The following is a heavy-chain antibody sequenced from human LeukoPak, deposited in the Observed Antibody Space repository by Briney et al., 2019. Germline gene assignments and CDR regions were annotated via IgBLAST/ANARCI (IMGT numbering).Heavy chain of an antibody. V-gene: IGHV1-2*06. D-gene: IGHD5-18*01. CDR3: ARDSGYSYGFNWFDP. CDR2: INPNSGGT. J-gene: IGHJ5*02. Sequence: GASVKVSCKXSGYTFTGYYMHWVRQAPGQGLEWMGRINPNSGGTNYSQKFQGRVTMTRDTSISTAYMELSRLRSDDTAVYYCARDSGYSYGFNWFDPWGQGTLVTVSS. CDR1: GYTFTGYY.